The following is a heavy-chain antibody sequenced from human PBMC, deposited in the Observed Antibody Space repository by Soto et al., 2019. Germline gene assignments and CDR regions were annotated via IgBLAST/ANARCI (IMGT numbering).Heavy chain of an antibody. J-gene: IGHJ6*03. CDR1: GYTFTSYD. CDR2: MNPNSGNT. Sequence: ASAKVSCKASGYTFTSYDINWVRQDTGQGLEWMGWMNPNSGNTGYAQKFQGRVTMTRNTSISTAYMELSSLRSEDTAVYYCAREGWQNYDFWSGYYTHYYYYMDVWGKGTTVTVSS. CDR3: AREGWQNYDFWSGYYTHYYYYMDV. V-gene: IGHV1-8*01. D-gene: IGHD3-3*01.